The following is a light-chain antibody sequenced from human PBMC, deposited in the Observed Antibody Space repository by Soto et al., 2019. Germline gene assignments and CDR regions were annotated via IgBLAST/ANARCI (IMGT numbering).Light chain of an antibody. Sequence: DIQMTQSPSSLSASVGARVSITCQASQAIGTSLSWVQQKPGRAPKLLIYGASNLETGVSSRFRGSGSGTDFTFTISSLQPEDIATYYCQHYDNLPPFTFGPGTKVDIK. CDR1: QAIGTS. CDR3: QHYDNLPPFT. V-gene: IGKV1-33*01. J-gene: IGKJ3*01. CDR2: GAS.